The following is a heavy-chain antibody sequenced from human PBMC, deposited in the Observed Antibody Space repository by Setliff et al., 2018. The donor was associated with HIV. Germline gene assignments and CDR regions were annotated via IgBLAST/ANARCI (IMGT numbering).Heavy chain of an antibody. CDR2: MYYSGST. V-gene: IGHV4-4*02. CDR3: ARVYDFWSGKYAFDI. D-gene: IGHD3-3*01. J-gene: IGHJ3*02. Sequence: PSETLSLTCAVSGGSISSTNWWNWVRQPPGKGLEWIGYMYYSGSTNYNPSLKSRVSISVDTSKNQFSLKLSSVTAADTAVYYCARVYDFWSGKYAFDIWGQGTMVTVS. CDR1: GGSISSTNW.